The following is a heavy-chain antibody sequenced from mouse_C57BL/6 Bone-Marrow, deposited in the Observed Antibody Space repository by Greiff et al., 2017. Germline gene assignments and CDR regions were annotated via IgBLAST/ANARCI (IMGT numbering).Heavy chain of an antibody. CDR1: GFTFSDYG. Sequence: EVMLVESGGGLVKPGGSLKLSCAASGFTFSDYGMHWVRQAPGKGLEWVAYIGSGSSTIYYADTVKGRFTISRDNAKNTLFLQMTSLRSEDTAMYYGGRRWLLPYAMDYWGQGTSVTVSS. D-gene: IGHD2-3*01. V-gene: IGHV5-17*01. J-gene: IGHJ4*01. CDR2: IGSGSSTI. CDR3: GRRWLLPYAMDY.